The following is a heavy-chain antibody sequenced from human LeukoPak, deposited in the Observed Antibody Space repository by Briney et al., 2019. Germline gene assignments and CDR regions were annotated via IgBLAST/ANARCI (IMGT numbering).Heavy chain of an antibody. J-gene: IGHJ4*02. CDR1: GFTVSSNY. CDR3: ARAERTGYYDSSGYFPDY. D-gene: IGHD3-22*01. CDR2: IYSGGST. Sequence: GGSLRLSCAASGFTVSSNYMSWVRQAPGKGLEWVSVIYSGGSTYYADSVKGRFTISRDNSKNTLYLQINSLRAEDTAVYYCARAERTGYYDSSGYFPDYWGQGTLVTVSS. V-gene: IGHV3-66*01.